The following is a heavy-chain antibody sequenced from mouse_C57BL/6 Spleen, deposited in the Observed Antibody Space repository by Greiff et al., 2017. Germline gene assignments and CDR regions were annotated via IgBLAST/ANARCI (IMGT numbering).Heavy chain of an antibody. CDR2: IYPGSGST. D-gene: IGHD1-1*01. V-gene: IGHV1-55*01. CDR3: ARGNYYYGSSLWYFDV. J-gene: IGHJ1*03. Sequence: QVQLQQPGAELVKPGASVKMSCKASGYTFTSYWITWVKQRPGQGLEWIGDIYPGSGSTNYNEKFKSKATLTVDTSSSTAYMQLSSLTSEDSAVYYCARGNYYYGSSLWYFDVWGTGTTVTVSS. CDR1: GYTFTSYW.